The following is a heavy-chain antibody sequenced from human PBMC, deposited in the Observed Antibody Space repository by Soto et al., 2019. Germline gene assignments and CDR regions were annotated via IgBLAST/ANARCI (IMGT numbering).Heavy chain of an antibody. V-gene: IGHV2-5*02. CDR3: ARYDFWSGYYKYYFDY. CDR2: IYWDDDK. Sequence: SGPTLVNPTQTLTLTCTFSGFSLSTSGVGVGWIRQPPGKALEWLALIYWDDDKRYSPSLKSRLTITKDTSKNQVVLTMINMDPVDTATYYCARYDFWSGYYKYYFDYWGQGTLVTVSS. D-gene: IGHD3-3*01. CDR1: GFSLSTSGVG. J-gene: IGHJ4*02.